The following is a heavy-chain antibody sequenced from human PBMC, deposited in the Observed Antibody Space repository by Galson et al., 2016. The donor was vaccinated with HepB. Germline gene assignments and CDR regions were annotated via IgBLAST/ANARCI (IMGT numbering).Heavy chain of an antibody. J-gene: IGHJ4*02. V-gene: IGHV3-48*02. Sequence: SLRLSCAASGFAFNTYAMNWVRQAPGKGLEWVAYINDRSRSIFYAASVKGRFTISRDNAENTLYLQLAGLRDEDTAVYYCIREYGYCTRGRCYSYFDYWGQGTLVTVSS. CDR3: IREYGYCTRGRCYSYFDY. D-gene: IGHD2-15*01. CDR2: INDRSRSI. CDR1: GFAFNTYA.